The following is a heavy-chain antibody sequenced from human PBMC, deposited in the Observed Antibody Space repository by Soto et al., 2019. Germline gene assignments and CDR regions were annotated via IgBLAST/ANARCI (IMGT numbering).Heavy chain of an antibody. D-gene: IGHD3-22*01. V-gene: IGHV3-30*18. CDR2: ISYDGSNK. CDR1: GFTFSSYG. Sequence: QVQLVESGGGVVQPGRSLRLSCAASGFTFSSYGMHWVRQAPGKGLEWVAVISYDGSNKYYADSVKGRFTISRDNSKNTLYLQMNRLRAEDTAVYYCAKGFRRWLSSHFDYWGQGTLVTVSS. J-gene: IGHJ4*02. CDR3: AKGFRRWLSSHFDY.